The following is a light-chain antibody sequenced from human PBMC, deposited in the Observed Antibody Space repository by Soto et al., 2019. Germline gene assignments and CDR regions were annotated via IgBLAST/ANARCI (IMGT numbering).Light chain of an antibody. CDR3: AAWDEALNGHV. CDR1: SSNIGSST. Sequence: QSVLTQPPSASGTPGQRVTISCSGRSSNIGSSTVHWFQQRPGTAPKLLIHRSDQRPSGVPDRFSGSKSGTSASLAISGLQSEDEADYYCAAWDEALNGHVFGTGTKVTVL. CDR2: RSD. V-gene: IGLV1-44*01. J-gene: IGLJ1*01.